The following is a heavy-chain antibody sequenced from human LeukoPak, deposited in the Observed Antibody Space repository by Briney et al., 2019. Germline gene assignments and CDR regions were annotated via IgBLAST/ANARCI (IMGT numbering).Heavy chain of an antibody. Sequence: ASVKVSCKASGYTFTGYYMHWVRRAPGQGREWMGWINPNSGGTNYAQRFQGRVTMTRDTSISTAYMELSRLRSDDTAVYYCARDDGNTGVDYWGQGTLVTVSS. CDR2: INPNSGGT. V-gene: IGHV1-2*02. CDR3: ARDDGNTGVDY. CDR1: GYTFTGYY. D-gene: IGHD4-23*01. J-gene: IGHJ4*02.